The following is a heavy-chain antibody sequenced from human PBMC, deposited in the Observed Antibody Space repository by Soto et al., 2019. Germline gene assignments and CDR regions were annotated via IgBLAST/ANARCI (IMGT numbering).Heavy chain of an antibody. Sequence: GGTLTLSCAASGFTFSSNVIHWVRQSHGKGLEWVALISYDGTDKYYADSVKGRFTISRDNSKNTMYLQMSSLGPEDTAVYYCVKERYAQLWLEDYGMDVWGQGTTVTVSS. D-gene: IGHD5-18*01. V-gene: IGHV3-30*18. J-gene: IGHJ6*02. CDR2: ISYDGTDK. CDR1: GFTFSSNV. CDR3: VKERYAQLWLEDYGMDV.